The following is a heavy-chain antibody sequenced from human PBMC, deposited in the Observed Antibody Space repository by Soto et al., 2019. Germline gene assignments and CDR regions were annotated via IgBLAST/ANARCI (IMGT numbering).Heavy chain of an antibody. V-gene: IGHV4-31*03. Sequence: PSETLSLTCTVSGGSISSGGYYWSWIRQHPGKGLEWIGYIYYSGSTYYNPSLKSRVTISVDTSKNQFSLKLSSVTAADTAVYYCARAGRYQPLLFDYWGQGTLVTVPQ. CDR2: IYYSGST. J-gene: IGHJ4*02. CDR1: GGSISSGGYY. CDR3: ARAGRYQPLLFDY. D-gene: IGHD2-2*01.